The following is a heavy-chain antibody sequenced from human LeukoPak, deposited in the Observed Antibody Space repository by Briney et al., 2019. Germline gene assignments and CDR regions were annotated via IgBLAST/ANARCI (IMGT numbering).Heavy chain of an antibody. Sequence: GASVKVSCKASGYTFTSYGISWVRQATGQGLEWMGWMNPNSGNTAYAQKFQGRVTMTRNTSISTAYMELSSLRSEDTAVYYCARAYSGRVWFDPWGQGTLVTVSS. D-gene: IGHD5-12*01. CDR1: GYTFTSYG. V-gene: IGHV1-8*02. J-gene: IGHJ5*02. CDR2: MNPNSGNT. CDR3: ARAYSGRVWFDP.